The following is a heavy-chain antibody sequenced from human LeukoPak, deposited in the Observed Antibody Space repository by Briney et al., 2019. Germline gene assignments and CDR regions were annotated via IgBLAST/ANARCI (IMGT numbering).Heavy chain of an antibody. Sequence: RGSLRLSCAASGFTFSSYAMSWVRQAPGKGLEWVSAISGDSSTIYYADSVKGRFIISRDNAKNSLFLQMNNLRAEDTAVYYCAREKADNDLDYWGQGTLVTVSS. J-gene: IGHJ4*02. CDR1: GFTFSSYA. V-gene: IGHV3-48*01. CDR3: AREKADNDLDY. D-gene: IGHD3-3*01. CDR2: ISGDSSTI.